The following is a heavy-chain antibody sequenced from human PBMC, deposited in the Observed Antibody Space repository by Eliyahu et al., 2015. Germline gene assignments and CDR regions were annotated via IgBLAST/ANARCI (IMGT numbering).Heavy chain of an antibody. V-gene: IGHV1-8*01. Sequence: QVQLVQSGAEVKKPGASVKVSCKASGYTFXXXDINWVRQATGQGLEWMGWMNPNSGNTGYAQKFQGRVTMTRNTSISTAYMELSSLRSEDTAVYYCARAKNLIAAAGIRWFDPWGQGTLVTVSS. CDR2: MNPNSGNT. CDR1: GYTFXXXD. CDR3: ARAKNLIAAAGIRWFDP. D-gene: IGHD6-13*01. J-gene: IGHJ5*02.